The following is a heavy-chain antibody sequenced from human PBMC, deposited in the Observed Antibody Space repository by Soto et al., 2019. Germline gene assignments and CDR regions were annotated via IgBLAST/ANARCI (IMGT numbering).Heavy chain of an antibody. CDR3: ARPYYYDSSGYYSPYYYYGMDV. CDR2: ISAYNGNT. J-gene: IGHJ6*02. D-gene: IGHD3-22*01. V-gene: IGHV1-18*01. Sequence: ASVKVSCKASGYTFTSFGISWVRQAPGQGLEWMGWISAYNGNTNYAQKLQGRVTMTTDTSTSTAYMELRSLRSDDTAVYYCARPYYYDSSGYYSPYYYYGMDVWGQGTTVTVS. CDR1: GYTFTSFG.